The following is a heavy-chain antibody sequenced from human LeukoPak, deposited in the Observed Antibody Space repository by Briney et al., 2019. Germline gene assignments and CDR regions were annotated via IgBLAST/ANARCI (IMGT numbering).Heavy chain of an antibody. CDR2: IWYDGSKK. D-gene: IGHD3-22*01. V-gene: IGHV3-33*01. CDR3: ARDYYDRSGYFYFDS. Sequence: GRSLRLSCAASGFTFTNFGLHWVRQAPGKGLEWVPVIWYDGSKKYYADSVKGRFTISRDNSKNTLYLQMNSLRADDTSVYYCARDYYDRSGYFYFDSWGQGTLVTVSS. CDR1: GFTFTNFG. J-gene: IGHJ4*02.